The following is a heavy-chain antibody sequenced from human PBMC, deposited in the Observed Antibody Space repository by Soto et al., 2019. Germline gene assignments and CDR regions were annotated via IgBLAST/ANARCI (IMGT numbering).Heavy chain of an antibody. CDR3: PRTLDAPRYYYGSGSYYLRYYFDY. CDR1: GFSLSNARMG. V-gene: IGHV2-26*01. J-gene: IGHJ4*02. D-gene: IGHD3-10*01. CDR2: IFSNDEK. Sequence: QVTLKESGPVLVKPTETLTLTCTVSGFSLSNARMGVSWIRQPPGKALEWLAHIFSNDEKSYSTSLKSRLTSTKDTSQSEVGLTMTNLDPVDTGTYYCPRTLDAPRYYYGSGSYYLRYYFDYWGQGTLVTVSS.